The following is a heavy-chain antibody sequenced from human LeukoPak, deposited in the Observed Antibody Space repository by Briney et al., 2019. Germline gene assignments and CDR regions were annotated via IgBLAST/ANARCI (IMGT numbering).Heavy chain of an antibody. CDR3: ARDLGVLWFGGAFDY. V-gene: IGHV1-2*02. CDR1: GYIFTSYY. Sequence: ASVKVSCKASGYIFTSYYIHWVRQAPGQGLEWMGWINPNSGGTNYAQKFQGRVTMTRDTSISTAYMELSRLRSDDTAVYYCARDLGVLWFGGAFDYWGQGTLVTVSS. D-gene: IGHD3-10*01. J-gene: IGHJ4*02. CDR2: INPNSGGT.